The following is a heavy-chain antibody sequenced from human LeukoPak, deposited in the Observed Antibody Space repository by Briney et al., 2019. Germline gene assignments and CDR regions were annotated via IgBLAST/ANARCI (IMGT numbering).Heavy chain of an antibody. CDR3: ARREGSWEY. J-gene: IGHJ4*02. D-gene: IGHD6-13*01. Sequence: GESLKISCKGSGYTFSTYWIGWVRQMPGKGLEWMGSIFPGDSETRYSPSFQGQVTISADKSISTAYLQWSSLKASDTAIYYCARREGSWEYWGQGTLVTVSS. CDR1: GYTFSTYW. CDR2: IFPGDSET. V-gene: IGHV5-51*01.